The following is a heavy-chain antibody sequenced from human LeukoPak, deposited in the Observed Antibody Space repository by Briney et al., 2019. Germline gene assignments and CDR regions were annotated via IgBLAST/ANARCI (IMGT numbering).Heavy chain of an antibody. CDR2: IIPIFGTA. V-gene: IGHV1-69*13. D-gene: IGHD3-3*01. CDR3: ARGNRRITIFGEWLLVAFDI. J-gene: IGHJ3*02. Sequence: SVKVSCKASGGTFSSYAISWVRQAPGQGLEWMGGIIPIFGTANYAQKFQGRVTITADESTSTAYMELSSLRSEDTAVYYCARGNRRITIFGEWLLVAFDIWGQGTMVTVSS. CDR1: GGTFSSYA.